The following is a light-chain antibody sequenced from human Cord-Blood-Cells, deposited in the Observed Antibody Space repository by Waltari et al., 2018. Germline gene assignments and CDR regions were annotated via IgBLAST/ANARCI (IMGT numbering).Light chain of an antibody. CDR2: AAS. J-gene: IGKJ1*01. Sequence: AIQMTPSPSSLSASVGDRVTITCRASQGIRNDLGWYQQKPGTAPKLLIYAASSLQSGVPSRFSGSGSGTDFTLTISSLQPEDFATYYCLQDYNYPWTFGQGTKVEIK. CDR1: QGIRND. V-gene: IGKV1-6*01. CDR3: LQDYNYPWT.